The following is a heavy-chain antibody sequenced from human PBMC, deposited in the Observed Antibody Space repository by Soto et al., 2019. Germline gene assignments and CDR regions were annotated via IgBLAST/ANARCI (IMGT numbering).Heavy chain of an antibody. Sequence: LRLSCAASGFTFSSYAMHWVRQAPGKGLEWVAVISYDGSNKYYADSVKGRFTISRDNSKNTLYLQMNSMRAEDTAVYYCARGGYYFYSSGYYLIDYWGQGTLVSVSS. J-gene: IGHJ4*02. CDR2: ISYDGSNK. CDR1: GFTFSSYA. CDR3: ARGGYYFYSSGYYLIDY. D-gene: IGHD3-22*01. V-gene: IGHV3-30-3*01.